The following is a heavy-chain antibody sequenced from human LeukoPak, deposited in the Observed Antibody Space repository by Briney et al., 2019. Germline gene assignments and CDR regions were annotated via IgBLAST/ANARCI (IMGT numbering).Heavy chain of an antibody. V-gene: IGHV1-46*01. CDR3: ARSLQWLTPDGAFDI. CDR1: GYTFISYY. D-gene: IGHD6-19*01. J-gene: IGHJ3*02. Sequence: ASVKVSCKASGYTFISYYMHWVRQAPGQGLEWMGIIHSGTASTSYAQKFQGRVTMTRDTSTSTVYMELSSLRSEDTAVYYCARSLQWLTPDGAFDIWGQGTTVTVSS. CDR2: IHSGTAST.